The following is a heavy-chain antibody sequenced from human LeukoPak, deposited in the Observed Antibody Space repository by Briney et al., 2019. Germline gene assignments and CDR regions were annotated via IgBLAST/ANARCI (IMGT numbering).Heavy chain of an antibody. V-gene: IGHV4-39*07. Sequence: SETPSLTCTVSGGSISSSSYYWGWIRQPPGKGLEWIGSIYYSGSTYYNPSLKSRVTISVDTSKNQFSLKLSSVTAADTAVYYCARDPSDWFDPWGQGTLVTVSS. CDR1: GGSISSSSYY. J-gene: IGHJ5*02. CDR2: IYYSGST. CDR3: ARDPSDWFDP.